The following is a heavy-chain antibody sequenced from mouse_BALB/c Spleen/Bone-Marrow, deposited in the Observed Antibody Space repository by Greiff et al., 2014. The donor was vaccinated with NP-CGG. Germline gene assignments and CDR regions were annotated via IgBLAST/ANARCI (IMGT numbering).Heavy chain of an antibody. V-gene: IGHV1S137*01. CDR3: ARDYDYGFAY. CDR1: GYTFTDYA. CDR2: ISTYYGDA. J-gene: IGHJ3*01. Sequence: QVQLQQSGAELVRPGVSVKISCKGSGYTFTDYAMHWVKQSHAKSLEWIGVISTYYGDASYNQKFKGKATMTVDKSSGTAYMELARLTSEDSAIYYCARDYDYGFAYWGQGTLVTVSA. D-gene: IGHD2-4*01.